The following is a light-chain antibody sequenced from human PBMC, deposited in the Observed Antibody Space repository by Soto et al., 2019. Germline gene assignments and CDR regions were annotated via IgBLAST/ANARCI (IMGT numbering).Light chain of an antibody. CDR3: QRYDTSPWT. CDR2: GAS. Sequence: EIVLTQSPGTLSLSPGERATLSCRASQSVSSSFLAWYQQKPGQAPRLLIYGASSRATGIPDRFSGSGSGTDFTLTISRLEPVDFAVYYYQRYDTSPWTFGQGTNVEIK. CDR1: QSVSSSF. J-gene: IGKJ1*01. V-gene: IGKV3-20*01.